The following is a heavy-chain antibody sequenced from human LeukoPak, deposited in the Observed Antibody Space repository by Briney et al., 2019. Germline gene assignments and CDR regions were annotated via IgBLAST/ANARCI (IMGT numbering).Heavy chain of an antibody. CDR1: RFTFSNAW. V-gene: IGHV3-15*01. CDR2: IQSKIDGGTT. Sequence: GGSLRLSCAASRFTFSNAWMSWVRQAPGKGLEWVGRIQSKIDGGTTNYAAPVKGRFTITRDDSKNTLYLQMNSLKTEDTAVYYCTTRYGGTLDAFDIWGQGTMVTVSS. CDR3: TTRYGGTLDAFDI. J-gene: IGHJ3*02. D-gene: IGHD4-23*01.